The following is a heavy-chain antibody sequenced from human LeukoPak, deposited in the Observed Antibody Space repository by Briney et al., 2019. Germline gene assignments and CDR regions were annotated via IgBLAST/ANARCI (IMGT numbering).Heavy chain of an antibody. J-gene: IGHJ3*02. CDR2: ISYDGSNK. CDR3: ARDLLRYFDWLLPAAFDI. V-gene: IGHV3-30*04. D-gene: IGHD3-9*01. Sequence: GGSLRLSCAVSGFTFSSYAMHWVRQAPGKGLEWVAVISYDGSNKYYADSVKGRFTISRDNSKNTLYLQMNSLRAEDTAVYYCARDLLRYFDWLLPAAFDIWGQGTMVTVSS. CDR1: GFTFSSYA.